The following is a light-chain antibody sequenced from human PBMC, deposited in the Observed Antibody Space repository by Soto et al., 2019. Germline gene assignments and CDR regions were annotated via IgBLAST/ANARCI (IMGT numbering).Light chain of an antibody. CDR2: GAS. V-gene: IGKV3-15*01. J-gene: IGKJ1*01. CDR1: QGVDIS. CDR3: QQYRNWPRT. Sequence: EVVLTQSPATRSVTPGDRVTLSCRASQGVDISLAWYQQKPGQAARLVVYGASTKATDMPGRFSGRGSGTEFTLTSNNLQSEDFAVYYCQQYRNWPRTFGQGTKVDIK.